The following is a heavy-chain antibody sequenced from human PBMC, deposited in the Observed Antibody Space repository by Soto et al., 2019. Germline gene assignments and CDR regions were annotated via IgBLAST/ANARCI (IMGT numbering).Heavy chain of an antibody. D-gene: IGHD5-12*01. CDR1: GFTFSSYS. Sequence: EVQLVESGGGLVKPGGSLRLSCAASGFTFSSYSMNWVRQAPGKGVEWVSSISSSSSYIYYADSVKGRFTISRDNAKNSLYLQMNSLRAEDTAVYYCAREEVDIVATTNFDYWGQGTLVTVSS. J-gene: IGHJ4*02. CDR2: ISSSSSYI. CDR3: AREEVDIVATTNFDY. V-gene: IGHV3-21*01.